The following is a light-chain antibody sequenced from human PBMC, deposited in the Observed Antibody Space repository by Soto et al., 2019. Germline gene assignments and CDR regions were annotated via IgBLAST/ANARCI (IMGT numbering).Light chain of an antibody. J-gene: IGLJ3*02. V-gene: IGLV1-47*01. CDR1: SSNIGAAYD. CDR2: RSD. Sequence: QSVLTQPPSVSGAPGQRVTISCTGGSSNIGAAYDVYWYQQLPGTAPKLLIYRSDQRSSGVPDRFSGSKSGTSASLAISGLRSDDEADYYCATWDDNLVAWLFGGGTKLTVL. CDR3: ATWDDNLVAWL.